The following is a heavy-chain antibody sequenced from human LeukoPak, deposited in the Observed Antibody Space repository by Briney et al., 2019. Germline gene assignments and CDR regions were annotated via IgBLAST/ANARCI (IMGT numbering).Heavy chain of an antibody. CDR2: INHSGST. J-gene: IGHJ6*03. CDR1: GGSFSGYY. CDR3: ARGRHDITMIVVVMTSVSYYLDV. V-gene: IGHV4-34*01. Sequence: SETLSLTCAVYGGSFSGYYWSWIRQPPGKGLEWIGEINHSGSTNYNPSLKSRVTISVDTSKNQFSLKLSSVTAADTAVYYCARGRHDITMIVVVMTSVSYYLDVWGKGTTVTVS. D-gene: IGHD3-22*01.